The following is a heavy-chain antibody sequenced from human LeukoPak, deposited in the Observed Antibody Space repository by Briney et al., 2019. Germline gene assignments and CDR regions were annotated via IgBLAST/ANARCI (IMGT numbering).Heavy chain of an antibody. J-gene: IGHJ4*02. V-gene: IGHV3-21*04. Sequence: GGSLRLSCAASGFTSSSYSMNWVRQAPGKGLEWVSSISSSSSYIYYADSVKGRFTISRDNAKNSLYLQMNSLRAEDTAIYYCARSPTKRVTEDYWGQGILVTVSS. CDR1: GFTSSSYS. D-gene: IGHD5-18*01. CDR3: ARSPTKRVTEDY. CDR2: ISSSSSYI.